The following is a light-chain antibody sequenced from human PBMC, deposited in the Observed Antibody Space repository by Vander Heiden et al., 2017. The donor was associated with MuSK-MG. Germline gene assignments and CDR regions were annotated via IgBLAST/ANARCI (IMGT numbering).Light chain of an antibody. CDR2: AAS. CDR3: QQSYSTPS. V-gene: IGKV1-39*01. Sequence: DIQMTPSPFSLSASVGDRVTITCRASQSISSYLNWYQQKPGKAPKLLIYAASNLQGGVPSRFSGSGSGTDFTLTISSLQREDFATYYCQQSYSTPSFGPGTKVDFK. CDR1: QSISSY. J-gene: IGKJ3*01.